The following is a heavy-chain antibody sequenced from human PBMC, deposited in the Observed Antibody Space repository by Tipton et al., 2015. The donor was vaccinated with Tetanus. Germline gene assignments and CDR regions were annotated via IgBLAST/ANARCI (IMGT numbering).Heavy chain of an antibody. J-gene: IGHJ4*02. CDR3: ARDRDGDYAAFDY. V-gene: IGHV4-34*01. CDR2: INHSGST. Sequence: TLSLTCAVYGGSFSGYYWSWIRQPPGKGLEWIGEINHSGSTNYNPSLKTRVTTSVDTSKNQLSLKLSSVTAADTAVYYCARDRDGDYAAFDYWGQGTLVTVSS. CDR1: GGSFSGYY. D-gene: IGHD4-17*01.